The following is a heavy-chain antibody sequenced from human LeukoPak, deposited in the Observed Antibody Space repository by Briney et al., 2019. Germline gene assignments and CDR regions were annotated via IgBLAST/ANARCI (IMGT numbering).Heavy chain of an antibody. CDR2: IYYSGST. CDR1: GGSLSSGGYY. V-gene: IGHV4-31*03. CDR3: ARDRKGRGQQLEYNWFDP. J-gene: IGHJ5*02. D-gene: IGHD6-13*01. Sequence: SHTQSLTCTVSGGSLSSGGYYWSWIRQHPGKGLEWVGYIYYSGSTYYNPSLKSRVTISVDTSKNQFSLKLSSVTAADTAVYYCARDRKGRGQQLEYNWFDPWGQGTLVTVSS.